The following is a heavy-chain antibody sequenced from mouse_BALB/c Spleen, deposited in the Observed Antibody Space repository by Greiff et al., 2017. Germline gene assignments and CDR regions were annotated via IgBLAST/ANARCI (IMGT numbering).Heavy chain of an antibody. CDR2: ISYDGSN. CDR1: GYSITSGYY. CDR3: ASRYYGPPFDY. J-gene: IGHJ2*01. V-gene: IGHV3-6*02. Sequence: EVQLVESGPGLVKPSQSLSLTCSVTGYSITSGYYWNWIRQFPGNKLEWMGYISYDGSNNYNPSLKNRISITRDTSKNQFFLKLNSVTTEDTATYYCASRYYGPPFDYWGQGTTLTVSS. D-gene: IGHD1-1*01.